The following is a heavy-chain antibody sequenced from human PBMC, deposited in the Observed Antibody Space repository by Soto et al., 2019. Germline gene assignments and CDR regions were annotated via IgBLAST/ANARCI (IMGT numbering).Heavy chain of an antibody. CDR1: EFTFSQYW. V-gene: IGHV3-7*01. CDR3: GGRVCTGLACYRGGYGVFDY. J-gene: IGHJ4*02. Sequence: EVQLVESGGGLVQPGGSLRLSCTASEFTFSQYWLTWVRQTPGKGLEWVANIKEDGSDTNYVDSVRGRFTISRDNVKNSLILQMSSEGVADTAVYYCGGRVCTGLACYRGGYGVFDYWGQGTLVTVSS. CDR2: IKEDGSDT. D-gene: IGHD2-8*02.